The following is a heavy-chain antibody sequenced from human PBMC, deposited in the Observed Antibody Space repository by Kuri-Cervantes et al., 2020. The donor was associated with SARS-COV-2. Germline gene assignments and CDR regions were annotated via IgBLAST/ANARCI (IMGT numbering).Heavy chain of an antibody. CDR2: INPNNGGT. V-gene: IGHV1-2*02. J-gene: IGHJ3*02. CDR3: ARGAVGATSLGAFDI. CDR1: GYTFSGYY. Sequence: ASVKVSCKASGYTFSGYYVHWVRQAPGQGLEWMGWINPNNGGTNYAQKFQGRVTMTRDTSISTAYMELSSLRSDDTAVYYCARGAVGATSLGAFDIWGQGTMVTVSS. D-gene: IGHD1-26*01.